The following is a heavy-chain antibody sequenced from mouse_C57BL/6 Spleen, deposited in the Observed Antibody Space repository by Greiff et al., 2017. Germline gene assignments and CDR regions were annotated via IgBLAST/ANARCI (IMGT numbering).Heavy chain of an antibody. Sequence: VQLQQSGPELVKPGASVKIPCKASGYTFTDYNMDWVKQSHGKSLEWIGDINPNNGGTIYNQKFKGKATLTVDKSSSTAYMELRSLTSEDTAVYYCARKGGDYYGSSYPFAYWGQGTLVTVSA. CDR1: GYTFTDYN. J-gene: IGHJ3*01. D-gene: IGHD1-1*01. CDR3: ARKGGDYYGSSYPFAY. V-gene: IGHV1-18*01. CDR2: INPNNGGT.